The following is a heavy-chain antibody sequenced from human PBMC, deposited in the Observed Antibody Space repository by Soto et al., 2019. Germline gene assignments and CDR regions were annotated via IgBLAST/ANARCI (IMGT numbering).Heavy chain of an antibody. D-gene: IGHD2-21*02. CDR3: AIDRTYCAGDCYVA. J-gene: IGHJ5*02. CDR2: IVVGSGNT. V-gene: IGHV1-58*01. CDR1: GFTFTSSA. Sequence: SVKVSCKASGFTFTSSAVQWGRQAPGQRLEWIGWIVVGSGNTNYAQKFQERVTITRDMSTSTAYMELSSLRSEDTAVYYCAIDRTYCAGDCYVAWGQGTLVTVS.